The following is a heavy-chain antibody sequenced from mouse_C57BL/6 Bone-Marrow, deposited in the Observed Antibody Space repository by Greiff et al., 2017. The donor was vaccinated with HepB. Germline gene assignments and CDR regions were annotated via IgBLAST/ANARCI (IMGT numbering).Heavy chain of an antibody. CDR2: IDPSDSYT. CDR3: AREDYGSSYVGFAY. CDR1: GYSFTDYN. Sequence: VQLQQSGPELVKPGASVKISCKASGYSFTDYNMNWVKQRPGQGLEWIGEIDPSDSYTNYNQKFKGKSTLTVDKSSSTAYMQLSSLTSEDSAVYYCAREDYGSSYVGFAYWGQGTLVTVSA. J-gene: IGHJ3*01. V-gene: IGHV1-69*01. D-gene: IGHD1-1*01.